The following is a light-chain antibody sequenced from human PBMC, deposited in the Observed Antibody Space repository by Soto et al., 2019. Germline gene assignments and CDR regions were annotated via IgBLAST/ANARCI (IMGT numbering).Light chain of an antibody. J-gene: IGLJ3*02. CDR3: SSYKTETIWV. CDR1: SSDVGGYNY. V-gene: IGLV2-14*01. Sequence: QSVLAQPASVSGSPGQSITISCTGTSSDVGGYNYVSWYQQHPGKAPKLMIYEVSNRPSGVSNRFSGSKSGNTASLTISGLQDEEEANYYCSSYKTETIWVFGGGTKVTV. CDR2: EVS.